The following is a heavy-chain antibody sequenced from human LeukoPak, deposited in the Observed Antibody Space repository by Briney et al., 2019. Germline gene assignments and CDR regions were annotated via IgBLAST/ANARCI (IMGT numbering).Heavy chain of an antibody. Sequence: PSETLSLTCAVYGGSFSGYYWSWIRQPPGKGLEWIGEINHSGSTNYNPSLKSRVTISVDTSKNQFSLKLSSVTAADTAVYYCARFHPLYYYDSRPTRGYYYYMDVWGKGTTVTISS. CDR2: INHSGST. CDR1: GGSFSGYY. CDR3: ARFHPLYYYDSRPTRGYYYYMDV. J-gene: IGHJ6*03. V-gene: IGHV4-34*01. D-gene: IGHD3-22*01.